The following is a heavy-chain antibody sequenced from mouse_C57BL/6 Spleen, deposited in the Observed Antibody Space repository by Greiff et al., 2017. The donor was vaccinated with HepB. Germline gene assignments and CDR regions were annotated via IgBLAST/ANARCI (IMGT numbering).Heavy chain of an antibody. D-gene: IGHD4-1*01. CDR2: IWTGGGT. CDR1: GFSLTSYA. J-gene: IGHJ4*01. CDR3: ARNYLGPSYYAMDY. V-gene: IGHV2-9-1*01. Sequence: VKLMESGPGLVAPSQSLSITCTVSGFSLTSYAISWVRQPPGKGLEWLGVIWTGGGTNYNSALKSRLSISKDNSKSQVFLKMNSLQTDDTARYYCARNYLGPSYYAMDYWGQGTSVTVSS.